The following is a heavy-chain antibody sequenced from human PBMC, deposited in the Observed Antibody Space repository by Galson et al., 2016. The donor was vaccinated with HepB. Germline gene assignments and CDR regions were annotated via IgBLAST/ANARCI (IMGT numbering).Heavy chain of an antibody. Sequence: SLXXSCAASGXXFSXXXINXXXQAXXKGLEWVSGISSSGSYIYYADSVKGRFAISRDNAKNSLYLQMNSLRAEDTAVYYCARIVYSEDNDWFFDLWGRXALVTXSS. V-gene: IGHV3-21*01. CDR1: GXXFSXXX. D-gene: IGHD4-11*01. CDR3: ARIVYSEDNDWFFDL. CDR2: ISSSGSYI. J-gene: IGHJ2*01.